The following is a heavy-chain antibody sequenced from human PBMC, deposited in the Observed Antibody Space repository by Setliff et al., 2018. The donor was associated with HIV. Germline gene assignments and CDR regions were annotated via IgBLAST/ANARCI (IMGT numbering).Heavy chain of an antibody. J-gene: IGHJ6*02. D-gene: IGHD6-19*01. CDR2: IDPNSGGT. V-gene: IGHV1-2*04. Sequence: ASVKVSCKASGYTFTGYYMHWVRQAPGQGLEWMGWIDPNSGGTNYAQKFQGWVTMTRDTSISTAYMELSRLRSDDTAVYYCARFHSSGWYNGMDVWGQGTTVTVSS. CDR3: ARFHSSGWYNGMDV. CDR1: GYTFTGYY.